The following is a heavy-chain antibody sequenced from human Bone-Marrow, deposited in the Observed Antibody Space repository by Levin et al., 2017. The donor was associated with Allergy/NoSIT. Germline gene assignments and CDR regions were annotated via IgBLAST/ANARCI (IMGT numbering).Heavy chain of an antibody. V-gene: IGHV3-7*01. J-gene: IGHJ5*02. CDR1: GFTFGTYW. D-gene: IGHD6-19*01. CDR2: IKQDGSEK. CDR3: AGGSGWTSDS. Sequence: GESLKISCVASGFTFGTYWMNWVRQAPGKGLEWVANIKQDGSEKNYVDSVEGRFTISRDNAKNSLYLQMNSLRAEDTAVYYCAGGSGWTSDSWGQGTLVTVSS.